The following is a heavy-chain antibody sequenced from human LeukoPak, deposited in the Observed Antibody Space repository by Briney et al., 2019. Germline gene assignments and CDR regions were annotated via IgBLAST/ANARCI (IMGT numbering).Heavy chain of an antibody. J-gene: IGHJ4*02. Sequence: GGPLRLSCAASGFTFRDSAMDWVRQAPGKGLEWVSAIYGCGGSTYNAESVKGRLTISRDKAKNTLYLQMNSLRAEDTAVYYCAKDQRFKYSYASYYFDYWGQGTLV. CDR2: IYGCGGST. V-gene: IGHV3-23*01. D-gene: IGHD5-18*01. CDR1: GFTFRDSA. CDR3: AKDQRFKYSYASYYFDY.